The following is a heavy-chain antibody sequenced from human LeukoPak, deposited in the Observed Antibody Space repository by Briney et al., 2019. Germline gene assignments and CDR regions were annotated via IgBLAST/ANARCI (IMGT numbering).Heavy chain of an antibody. D-gene: IGHD3-3*01. J-gene: IGHJ4*02. CDR2: IRHDGSEK. CDR1: GFIFTNYF. V-gene: IGHV3-7*01. Sequence: GGSLRLSCAASGFIFTNYFMSWVRQAPGKGLEWVASIRHDGSEKYYVDSVRGRFTISRDNTMNSLYLQMSSLRAEDTAVYYCATDRGWRTSGYYLYYFEYWGQGTLVTFSS. CDR3: ATDRGWRTSGYYLYYFEY.